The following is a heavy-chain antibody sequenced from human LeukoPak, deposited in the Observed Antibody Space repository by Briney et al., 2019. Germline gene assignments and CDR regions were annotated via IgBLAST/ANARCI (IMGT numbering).Heavy chain of an antibody. Sequence: PSETLSLTCTVSGGSINSRNYYWGWIRQPPGKGLEWVGAIYYSGSTYYNPSLKSRVTISVDTSKNHFSLKLSSAKAADTAMYYCARHNSRAIFYDTGDGFDYWGQGTLVTVSP. J-gene: IGHJ4*02. D-gene: IGHD2/OR15-2a*01. CDR2: IYYSGST. V-gene: IGHV4-39*01. CDR3: ARHNSRAIFYDTGDGFDY. CDR1: GGSINSRNYY.